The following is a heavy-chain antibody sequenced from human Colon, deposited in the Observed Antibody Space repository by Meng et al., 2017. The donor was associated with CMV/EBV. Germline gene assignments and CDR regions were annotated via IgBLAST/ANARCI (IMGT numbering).Heavy chain of an antibody. V-gene: IGHV1-18*01. D-gene: IGHD1-1*01. CDR1: GYTCTDYG. CDR2: ISGSTGYT. CDR3: ARGRPNWSGVLNY. J-gene: IGHJ4*02. Sequence: QVQLVQSGAEGKGPGASVLVSCRASGYTCTDYGIKGVRQAPGQGLEWMGWISGSTGYTNRAQKFQGRVTMTTHTSTSTAYLALTSLTSNDTAVYYCARGRPNWSGVLNYWGQGTLVTVSS.